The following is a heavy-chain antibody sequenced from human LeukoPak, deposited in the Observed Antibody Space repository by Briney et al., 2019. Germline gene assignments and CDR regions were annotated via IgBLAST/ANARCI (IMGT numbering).Heavy chain of an antibody. V-gene: IGHV3-30-3*01. CDR1: GFTFSSYA. CDR2: ISYDGSNK. J-gene: IGHJ4*02. D-gene: IGHD2-2*02. CDR3: ARDCSTTTCYNVMDY. Sequence: GGSLRLSCAASGFTFSSYAMHWVRQALGKGLEWVAVISYDGSNKYYADSVKGRFTISRDNSKNTLYLQMNSLRGEDTAVYYCARDCSTTTCYNVMDYWGQGTLVTVSS.